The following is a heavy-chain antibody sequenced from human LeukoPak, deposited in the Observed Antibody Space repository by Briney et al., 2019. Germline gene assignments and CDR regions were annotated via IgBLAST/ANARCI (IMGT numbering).Heavy chain of an antibody. V-gene: IGHV4-39*07. CDR1: GGSINSVNYY. Sequence: SETLSLTCTVSGGSINSVNYYWGWIRQPPGKRLEWIGSIYYSGSTYYNPSLKSRVTISIDTSKNRFSLRLTSVTAADTAVYYCARGGDRSFDYWGQGTLVTVSS. D-gene: IGHD3-10*01. CDR3: ARGGDRSFDY. J-gene: IGHJ4*02. CDR2: IYYSGST.